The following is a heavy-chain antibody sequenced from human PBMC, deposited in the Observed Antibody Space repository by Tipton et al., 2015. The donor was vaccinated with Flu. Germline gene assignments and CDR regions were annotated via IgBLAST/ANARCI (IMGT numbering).Heavy chain of an antibody. CDR2: IWYNGANK. D-gene: IGHD2-2*01. CDR1: RFTFSAYG. CDR3: AASRQSHCSTTSCYPFDH. J-gene: IGHJ4*02. Sequence: SLRLSCAASRFTFSAYGMHWVRQAPGKGLEWVALIWYNGANKYFAESVKGRFTISRDNSKNTVDLQMNSLRAEDTAVYFCAASRQSHCSTTSCYPFDHWGRGTQVTVSP. V-gene: IGHV3-33*08.